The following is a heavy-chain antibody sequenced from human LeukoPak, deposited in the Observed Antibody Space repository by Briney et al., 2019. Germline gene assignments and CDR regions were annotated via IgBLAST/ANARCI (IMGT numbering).Heavy chain of an antibody. CDR1: GGSISSYY. V-gene: IGHV4-59*01. J-gene: IGHJ3*02. Sequence: SETLSLTCTVSGGSISSYYWSWIRQPPGKGLEWIGYIYCSGSTNYNPSLKSRVTISVDTSKNQFSLKLSSVTAADTAVYYCARRGGDYDILTADPRGAFDIWGQGTMVTVSS. CDR3: ARRGGDYDILTADPRGAFDI. CDR2: IYCSGST. D-gene: IGHD3-9*01.